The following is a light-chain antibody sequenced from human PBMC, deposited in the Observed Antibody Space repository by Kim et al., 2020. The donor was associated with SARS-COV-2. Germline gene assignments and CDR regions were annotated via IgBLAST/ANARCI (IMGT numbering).Light chain of an antibody. CDR3: AAWDDSLDGYV. V-gene: IGLV1-44*01. Sequence: GQSVTISCSGGTSNIGSHTVNWYQQLPGTAPKLLIYTNEQRPSGVPERFSGSKFGTSGSLAISGLQSEDEADYYCAAWDDSLDGYVFGAGTKVTVL. J-gene: IGLJ1*01. CDR2: TNE. CDR1: TSNIGSHT.